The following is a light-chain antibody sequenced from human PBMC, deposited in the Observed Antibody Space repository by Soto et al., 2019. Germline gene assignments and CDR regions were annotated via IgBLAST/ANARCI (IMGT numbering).Light chain of an antibody. V-gene: IGKV3-15*01. CDR3: QQHNNWPPWT. CDR1: QSVGNN. CDR2: GAS. J-gene: IGKJ1*01. Sequence: EIVMTQSPATLSVSPGERATLSCRASQSVGNNVAWYQQKPGQAPRLLIYGASTRATGVPARFSGSGSGTEFTLTISSLQSEDFALYCCQQHNNWPPWTFGQGTKVEIK.